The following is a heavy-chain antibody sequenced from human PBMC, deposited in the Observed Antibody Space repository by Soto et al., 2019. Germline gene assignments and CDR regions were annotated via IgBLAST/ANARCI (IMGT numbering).Heavy chain of an antibody. CDR3: ARDGAYSSSWHVDGYYYYGMDV. D-gene: IGHD6-13*01. Sequence: SETLSLTCTVSGGSISSYYWSWIRQPAGKGLEWIGRIYTSGSTNSNPSLRSRVTMSADTSKNQFSLKLSSVTAADTAVYYCARDGAYSSSWHVDGYYYYGMDVWGQGTTVTVSS. J-gene: IGHJ6*01. CDR2: IYTSGST. V-gene: IGHV4-4*07. CDR1: GGSISSYY.